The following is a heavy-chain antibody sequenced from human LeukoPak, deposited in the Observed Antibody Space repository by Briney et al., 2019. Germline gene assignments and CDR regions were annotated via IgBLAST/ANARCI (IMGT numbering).Heavy chain of an antibody. CDR3: AREGAAGTCLLDY. CDR1: GFTFSSYA. J-gene: IGHJ4*02. V-gene: IGHV3-30*04. CDR2: ISYDGSNK. Sequence: GRSLRLSCAASGFTFSSYAMHWVRQAPGKGLEWVAVISYDGSNKYYADSVKGRFTISRDNSKNTLYLQMNSLRAEDTAVYYCAREGAAGTCLLDYWGQGTLVTVSS. D-gene: IGHD6-13*01.